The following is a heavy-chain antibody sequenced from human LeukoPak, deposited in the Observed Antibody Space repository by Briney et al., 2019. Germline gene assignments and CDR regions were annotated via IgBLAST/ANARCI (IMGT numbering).Heavy chain of an antibody. V-gene: IGHV4-39*07. D-gene: IGHD3-22*01. J-gene: IGHJ3*02. CDR1: GGSISSSSYY. Sequence: TPSETLSLTCTVSGGSISSSSYYWGWIRQPPGKGLEWIGSIYYSGSTYYNPSLKSRVTISVDTSKNQFSLKLSSVTAADTAVYYCAREHYYYDSSGYYSIYAFDIWGQGTMVTVSS. CDR2: IYYSGST. CDR3: AREHYYYDSSGYYSIYAFDI.